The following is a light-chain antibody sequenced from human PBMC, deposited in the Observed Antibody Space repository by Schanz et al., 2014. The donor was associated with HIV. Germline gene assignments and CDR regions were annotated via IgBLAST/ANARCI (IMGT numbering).Light chain of an antibody. V-gene: IGLV2-8*01. Sequence: QSALTQPPSASGSPGQSVTISCTGTSSDVGAYKYVSWYQQHPGKAPKLMIFEVSERPSGVPDRFSGSKSGNTASLTIAGLRPEDEGDYYCSSYTSTNTVIFAGGTKVTVL. J-gene: IGLJ2*01. CDR2: EVS. CDR3: SSYTSTNTVI. CDR1: SSDVGAYKY.